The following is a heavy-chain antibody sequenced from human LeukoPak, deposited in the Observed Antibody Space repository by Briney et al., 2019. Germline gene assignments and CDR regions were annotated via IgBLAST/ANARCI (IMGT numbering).Heavy chain of an antibody. J-gene: IGHJ6*02. Sequence: GGSLRLSCAASGFTFSSYAMHWVRQAPGKGLEWVAVISYDGSNKYYADSVKGRFTISRDNSKNTLYLQMNSLRAEDTAVYYCARASRIAAAGTLGYYYGMDVWGQGTTVTVSS. CDR3: ARASRIAAAGTLGYYYGMDV. V-gene: IGHV3-30-3*01. D-gene: IGHD6-13*01. CDR2: ISYDGSNK. CDR1: GFTFSSYA.